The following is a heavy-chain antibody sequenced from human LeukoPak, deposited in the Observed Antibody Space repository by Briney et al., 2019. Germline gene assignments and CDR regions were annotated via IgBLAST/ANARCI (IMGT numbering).Heavy chain of an antibody. CDR3: AKESSPGLRAVGY. CDR2: ISYDGSNK. Sequence: GGSLRLSCAASGFTFSSYGMHWVRQAPGKGLEWVAVISYDGSNKYYADSVKGRFTNSRDNSKNTLYLQMNSLRAEDTAVYYCAKESSPGLRAVGYWGQGTLVTVSS. D-gene: IGHD4-17*01. V-gene: IGHV3-30*18. CDR1: GFTFSSYG. J-gene: IGHJ4*02.